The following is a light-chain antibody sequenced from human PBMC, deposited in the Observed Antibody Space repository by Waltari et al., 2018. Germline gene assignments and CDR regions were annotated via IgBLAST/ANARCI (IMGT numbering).Light chain of an antibody. CDR3: QAWDSSTYHVV. CDR2: QDT. Sequence: SYELTQPPSVSVSPGQTASITCSGDKLGAKYACWYQQKPGQSPVVVLYQDTKRPSGIPGRSSGPNAGNTATLTISGTQAMDEADYYCQAWDSSTYHVVFGGGTKLTVL. V-gene: IGLV3-1*01. J-gene: IGLJ2*01. CDR1: KLGAKY.